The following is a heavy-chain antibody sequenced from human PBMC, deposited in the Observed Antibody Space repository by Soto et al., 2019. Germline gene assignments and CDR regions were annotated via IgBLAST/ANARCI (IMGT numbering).Heavy chain of an antibody. D-gene: IGHD5-12*01. V-gene: IGHV4-4*07. CDR3: AKYRRSDADGYTRDF. J-gene: IGHJ4*02. Sequence: SQELCLTCTVSGGSISRYYWSWSRQPAGKGLEWIGRIYTRGSTNYNPSLKSRVTMSVDTSKNQFSLRLSSVTAADTAVYYCAKYRRSDADGYTRDFCGQGILVIVSS. CDR2: IYTRGST. CDR1: GGSISRYY.